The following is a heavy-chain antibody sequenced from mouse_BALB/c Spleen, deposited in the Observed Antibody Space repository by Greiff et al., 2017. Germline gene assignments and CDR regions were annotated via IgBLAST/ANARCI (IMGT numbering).Heavy chain of an antibody. J-gene: IGHJ2*01. Sequence: SGPELVKPGASVKMSCKASGYTFTSYVMHWVKQKPGQGLEWIGYINPYNDGTKYNEKFKGKATLTSDKSSSTAYMELSSLTSEDSAVYYCATYGNPYYFDYWGQGTTLTVSS. CDR1: GYTFTSYV. D-gene: IGHD2-10*02. CDR2: INPYNDGT. CDR3: ATYGNPYYFDY. V-gene: IGHV1-14*01.